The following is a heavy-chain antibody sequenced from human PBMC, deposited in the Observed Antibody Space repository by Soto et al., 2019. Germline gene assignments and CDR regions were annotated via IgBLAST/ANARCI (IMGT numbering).Heavy chain of an antibody. CDR1: GGSISGYY. J-gene: IGHJ5*02. Sequence: SETLSLTCTVSGGSISGYYWTWIRQPPGTGLEWIGVINHSGSTNYNPSLKSRVTISVDTSKNQFSLKLSSVTAADTAVYYCARYSGYEGLRFDPRGQGTLVTVSS. CDR2: INHSGST. CDR3: ARYSGYEGLRFDP. D-gene: IGHD5-12*01. V-gene: IGHV4-34*01.